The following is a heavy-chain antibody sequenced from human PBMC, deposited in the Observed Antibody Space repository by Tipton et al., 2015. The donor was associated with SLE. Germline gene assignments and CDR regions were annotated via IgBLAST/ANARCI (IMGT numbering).Heavy chain of an antibody. CDR2: IYYSGST. CDR3: ARVAGWIEDAFDI. Sequence: TLSLTCTVSGGSISRYSWSWIRQPPGKGLEWIGYIYYSGSTNYNPSLKSRVTISVDTSKNQFSLKLSSVTAADTAVYYCARVAGWIEDAFDIWGQGTMVTVSS. CDR1: GGSISRYS. V-gene: IGHV4-59*08. D-gene: IGHD2-2*03. J-gene: IGHJ3*02.